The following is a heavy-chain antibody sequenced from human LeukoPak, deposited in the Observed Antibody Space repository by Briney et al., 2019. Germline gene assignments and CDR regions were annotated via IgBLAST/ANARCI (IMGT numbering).Heavy chain of an antibody. Sequence: SETLSLTCTVSGGSISSGSYYWSWIRQPAGKGLEWIGRIYTSGSTNYKPSLKSRVTISVDTSKNQFSLKLSSVTAADTAVYYCARGGGIAARPGADNWFDPWGQGTLVTVSS. CDR3: ARGGGIAARPGADNWFDP. V-gene: IGHV4-61*02. CDR1: GGSISSGSYY. CDR2: IYTSGST. D-gene: IGHD6-6*01. J-gene: IGHJ5*02.